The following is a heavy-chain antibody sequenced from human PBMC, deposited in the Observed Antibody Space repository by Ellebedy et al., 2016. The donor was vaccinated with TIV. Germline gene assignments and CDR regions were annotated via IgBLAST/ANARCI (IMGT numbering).Heavy chain of an antibody. CDR1: GYTFTSYG. CDR3: ARMYYDFRLDI. J-gene: IGHJ3*02. Sequence: AASVKVSCNASGYTFTSYGSSWVRQAPGQGLEWMGWISAYNGNTNYAQKLQGRVTMTTDTPTSTAYMELRSLRSDDTAVYYCARMYYDFRLDIWGQGTMVTVSS. CDR2: ISAYNGNT. D-gene: IGHD3-3*01. V-gene: IGHV1-18*01.